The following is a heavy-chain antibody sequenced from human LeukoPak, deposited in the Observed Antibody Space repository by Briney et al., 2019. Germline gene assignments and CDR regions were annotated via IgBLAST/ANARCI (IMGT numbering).Heavy chain of an antibody. V-gene: IGHV3-13*01. D-gene: IGHD5-18*01. CDR1: GFTLGSHD. J-gene: IGHJ4*02. CDR2: IASGFQT. CDR3: VREARGYHYTYFDC. Sequence: GGSLRLSCTASGFTLGSHDMHWVRQTTGEGLEWVAAIASGFQTFYAGSVKGRFTVSREDAKNSLYPQMNSLRAGDTAVYYCVREARGYHYTYFDCWGQGTLVTVSS.